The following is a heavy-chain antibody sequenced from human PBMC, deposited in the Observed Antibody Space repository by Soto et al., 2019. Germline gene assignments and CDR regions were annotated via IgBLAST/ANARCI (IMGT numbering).Heavy chain of an antibody. CDR2: ILDSGTT. CDR3: ARQRVLQAQYYFDS. CDR1: VGSVSMGSYY. J-gene: IGHJ4*02. V-gene: IGHV4-61*01. Sequence: SETLCITCFISVGSVSMGSYYWTWIRQPPGKGLEWIGYILDSGTTDYNPSLKSRVTMSVDTSKNQFSLNLRSVTAADTAVYYCARQRVLQAQYYFDSWGQGVVVTVSS. D-gene: IGHD6-13*01.